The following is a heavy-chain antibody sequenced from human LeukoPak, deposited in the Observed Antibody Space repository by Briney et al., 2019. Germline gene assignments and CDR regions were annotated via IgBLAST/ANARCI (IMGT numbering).Heavy chain of an antibody. J-gene: IGHJ4*02. D-gene: IGHD1/OR15-1a*01. CDR2: ISAYNGYT. CDR3: ARVGTGTRSFDY. Sequence: GASVNDSCKTSGYTFTTYDINSVRQAPGQELEWMGRISAYNGYTNYGQKLQGRVTMTTDTSTSTAYMELRSLRSDGTAVYYCARVGTGTRSFDYWGQGTLVTVSS. CDR1: GYTFTTYD. V-gene: IGHV1-18*01.